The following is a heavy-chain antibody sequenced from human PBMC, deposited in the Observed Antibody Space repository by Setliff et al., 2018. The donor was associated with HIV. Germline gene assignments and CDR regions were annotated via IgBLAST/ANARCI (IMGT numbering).Heavy chain of an antibody. J-gene: IGHJ4*02. CDR2: INTNTGSP. CDR3: ARDDYANTDLDF. V-gene: IGHV7-4-1*01. Sequence: GASVKVSCKASGYTFNTYPINWIRQAPGQGLEWMGWINTNTGSPRFAQGFRGRFGFSLDASVTTTYLQIVGLKTEDTAVYFCARDDYANTDLDFWGPGTLVTVSS. D-gene: IGHD4-17*01. CDR1: GYTFNTYP.